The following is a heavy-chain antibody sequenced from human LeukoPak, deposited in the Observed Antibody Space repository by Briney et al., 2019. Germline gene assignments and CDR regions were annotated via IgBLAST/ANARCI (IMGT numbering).Heavy chain of an antibody. CDR2: INPNSGGT. CDR3: ARDLEVRGVLYYFDY. J-gene: IGHJ4*02. Sequence: GASVKVSCKPSGYSFTGYYMHWVRRAPGQGLEWMGWINPNSGGTNYAQKFQDRVTMTRDTSISTAYMELSRLRSDDTAVYYCARDLEVRGVLYYFDYWGQGTLVTVSS. CDR1: GYSFTGYY. D-gene: IGHD3-10*01. V-gene: IGHV1-2*02.